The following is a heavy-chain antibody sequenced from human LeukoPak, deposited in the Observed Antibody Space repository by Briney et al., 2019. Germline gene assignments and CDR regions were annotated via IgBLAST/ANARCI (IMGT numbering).Heavy chain of an antibody. D-gene: IGHD1-26*01. CDR2: INSDGSST. V-gene: IGHV3-74*01. CDR1: GFTFSSYW. Sequence: LTGGSLRLSCAASGFTFSSYWMHWVRQAPGKGLVWVSRINSDGSSTSYADSVKGRFTISRDNAKNTLYLQMNSLRAEDTAVYYCARDQRPRELQWSADAFDIWGQGTMVTVSS. J-gene: IGHJ3*02. CDR3: ARDQRPRELQWSADAFDI.